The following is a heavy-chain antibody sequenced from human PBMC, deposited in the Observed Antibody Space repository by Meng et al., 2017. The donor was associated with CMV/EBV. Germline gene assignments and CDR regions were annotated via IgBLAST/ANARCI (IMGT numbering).Heavy chain of an antibody. D-gene: IGHD3-22*01. V-gene: IGHV4-34*01. J-gene: IGHJ4*02. CDR2: INHSGST. Sequence: QGQLQQWVAGLLKPSETLSLTCAVYGGSFSGYYWSWIRQPPGKGLEWIGEINHSGSTNYNPSLKSRVTISVDTSKNQFSLKLSSVTAADTAVYYCARVWDSGWDYWGQGTLVTVSS. CDR3: ARVWDSGWDY. CDR1: GGSFSGYY.